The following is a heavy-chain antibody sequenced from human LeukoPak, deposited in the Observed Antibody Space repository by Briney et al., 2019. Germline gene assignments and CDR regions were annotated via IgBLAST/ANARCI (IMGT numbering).Heavy chain of an antibody. CDR2: ISNSSSYI. CDR1: GFTFSSYS. D-gene: IGHD3-10*01. CDR3: ARDFGGEGSGSFDI. Sequence: KPGGSLRLSCAASGFTFSSYSMNWVRQAPGKGLEWVSSISNSSSYIYYADSVKGRFTISRDNAKNSLSLQMNSLRAEDTAVYYCARDFGGEGSGSFDIWGQGTMVTVSS. V-gene: IGHV3-21*01. J-gene: IGHJ3*02.